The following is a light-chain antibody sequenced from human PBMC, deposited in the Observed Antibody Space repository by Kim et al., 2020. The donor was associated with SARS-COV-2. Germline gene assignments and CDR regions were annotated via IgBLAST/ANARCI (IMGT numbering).Light chain of an antibody. CDR2: GAS. V-gene: IGKV3-15*01. CDR3: QQYNNWPPWT. CDR1: RSVSSN. J-gene: IGKJ1*01. Sequence: SPGERATLSCRAGRSVSSNLAWYQQKPGQAPRLLIYGASTRATGIPARFSGSGSGTEFTLTISSLQYEDFAVYYCQQYNNWPPWTFGQGTKVDIK.